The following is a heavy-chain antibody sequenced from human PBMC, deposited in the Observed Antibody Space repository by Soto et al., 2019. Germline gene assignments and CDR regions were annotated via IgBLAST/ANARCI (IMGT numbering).Heavy chain of an antibody. CDR1: GFTFSSYS. V-gene: IGHV3-21*06. CDR3: ARSSGGSGKLWNYYGMDV. CDR2: ISSGSSYI. Sequence: EVQLVESGGGLVKPGGSLRLSCAASGFTFSSYSMNWVRQAPGKGLEWVSSISSGSSYIYYADSVKGRFTISRDNAKNSLYLQMNSLRAEDTAVYYGARSSGGSGKLWNYYGMDVWGLGTAVTVSS. J-gene: IGHJ6*02. D-gene: IGHD3-10*01.